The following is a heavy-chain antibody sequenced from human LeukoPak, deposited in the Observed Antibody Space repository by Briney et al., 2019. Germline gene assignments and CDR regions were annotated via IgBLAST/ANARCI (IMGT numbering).Heavy chain of an antibody. J-gene: IGHJ4*02. Sequence: PGGSLRLSCAASGFTFSNYWMHWVRQAPGKGLVWVSRIDPDGSAIRYADSVRGRFTISRDNAKNTLYLQMNSLRAEDTAVYYCARVGYSRLSWGQGTLVTVSS. CDR2: IDPDGSAI. V-gene: IGHV3-74*01. D-gene: IGHD6-13*01. CDR1: GFTFSNYW. CDR3: ARVGYSRLS.